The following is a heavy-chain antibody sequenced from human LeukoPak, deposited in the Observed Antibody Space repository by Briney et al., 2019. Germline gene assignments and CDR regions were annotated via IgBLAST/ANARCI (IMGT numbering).Heavy chain of an antibody. Sequence: GGSLRLSCAASGFTFSSYWMSWVRQAPGKGLEWVANIKQDGSEKYYVDSVKGRFTISRDNAKNSLYLQMNSLRAEDTAVYYCARDLGYSSSWYGGDYWGQGTLVTVSS. D-gene: IGHD6-13*01. V-gene: IGHV3-7*01. J-gene: IGHJ4*02. CDR3: ARDLGYSSSWYGGDY. CDR1: GFTFSSYW. CDR2: IKQDGSEK.